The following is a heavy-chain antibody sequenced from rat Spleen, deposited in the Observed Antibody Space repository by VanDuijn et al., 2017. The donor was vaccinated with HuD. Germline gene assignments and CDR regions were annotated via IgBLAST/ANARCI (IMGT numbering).Heavy chain of an antibody. CDR2: ISTGGVNT. V-gene: IGHV5-25*01. J-gene: IGHJ2*01. Sequence: EVQLVESGGGLVQPGRSMKLSCAVSGFAFSNYYMAWVRQAPTKGLEWVASISTGGVNTYYRDSVKGRFTISRDSAKSTLYLQMASLRSEDTATYYCAKEGLYSSLDYWGQGVMVTVSS. D-gene: IGHD1-2*01. CDR1: GFAFSNYY. CDR3: AKEGLYSSLDY.